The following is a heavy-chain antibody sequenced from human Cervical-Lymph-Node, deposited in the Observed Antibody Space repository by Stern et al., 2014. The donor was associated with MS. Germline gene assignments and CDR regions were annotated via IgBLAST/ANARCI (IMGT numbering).Heavy chain of an antibody. CDR2: ISYRGGNT. Sequence: VQLLESGGGVVQPGTSLRLSCAASKFTFSTYAIHWVRQAPGKGPEWVAVISYRGGNTYYADSVKGRFTIYRDNSKNTLYLQMDSLRTEDTAVYYCARGTDYYESSGFHDWGQGTVVTVSS. CDR1: KFTFSTYA. J-gene: IGHJ4*02. D-gene: IGHD3-22*01. CDR3: ARGTDYYESSGFHD. V-gene: IGHV3-30*04.